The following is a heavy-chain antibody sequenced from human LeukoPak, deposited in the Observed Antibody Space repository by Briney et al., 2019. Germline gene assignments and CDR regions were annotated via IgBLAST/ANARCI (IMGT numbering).Heavy chain of an antibody. V-gene: IGHV1-18*01. J-gene: IGHJ4*02. CDR1: GYTFTSFG. Sequence: ASMKVSCKTSGYTFTSFGITWVRQAPGQGPEWMGWNKVGEGNTHFAQKFQDRVSMTRDISSNTAFLELRNLRSDDTAVYFCSRSSDTTSWYYFDHWGQGTLVTVSS. CDR2: NKVGEGNT. D-gene: IGHD2/OR15-2a*01. CDR3: SRSSDTTSWYYFDH.